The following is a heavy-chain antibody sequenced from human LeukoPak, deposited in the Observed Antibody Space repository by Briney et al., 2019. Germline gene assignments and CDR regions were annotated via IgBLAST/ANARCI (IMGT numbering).Heavy chain of an antibody. CDR3: TTGSGDYGLDY. Sequence: GGSLRLSCAASGFTFSNAWMSRVRQAPGKGLEWVGRIKSKTDGGTTDYAAPVKGRFTISRDEAKNTLYLQMNSLKTEDTAVYYCTTGSGDYGLDYWGQGTLVTVSS. J-gene: IGHJ4*02. V-gene: IGHV3-15*01. D-gene: IGHD4-17*01. CDR2: IKSKTDGGTT. CDR1: GFTFSNAW.